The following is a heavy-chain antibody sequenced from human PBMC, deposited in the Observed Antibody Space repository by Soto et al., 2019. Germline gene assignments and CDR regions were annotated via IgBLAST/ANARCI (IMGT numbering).Heavy chain of an antibody. J-gene: IGHJ4*02. CDR2: ISDSGST. Sequence: EVQLLESGGDLVQPGGSLRLSCAASGFSFNNYAMNWVRQAPGQGLEWVSTISDSGSTYYADSVKGRFTISRDNSKNTLYLQMKSLRAEDTAVYFCAKDVGGHYCTPTSCLYFFHSWGRGTLVTVSS. CDR1: GFSFNNYA. D-gene: IGHD2-2*01. V-gene: IGHV3-23*01. CDR3: AKDVGGHYCTPTSCLYFFHS.